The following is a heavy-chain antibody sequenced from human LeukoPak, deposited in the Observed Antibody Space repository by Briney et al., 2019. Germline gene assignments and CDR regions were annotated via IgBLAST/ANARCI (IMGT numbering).Heavy chain of an antibody. V-gene: IGHV3-9*01. Sequence: GGSLRLSCAASGFTFDDYAMHWVRQAPGKGLEWVSGISWNSGSIGYADSVKGRFTISRDSAKNSLYLQMNSLRAEDTALYYCVIFVVVTAIHAFDIWGQGTMVTVSS. CDR1: GFTFDDYA. D-gene: IGHD2-21*02. CDR3: VIFVVVTAIHAFDI. J-gene: IGHJ3*02. CDR2: ISWNSGSI.